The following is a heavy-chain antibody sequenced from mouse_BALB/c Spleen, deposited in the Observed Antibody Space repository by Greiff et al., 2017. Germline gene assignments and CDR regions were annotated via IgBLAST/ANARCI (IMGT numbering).Heavy chain of an antibody. CDR2: IWGGGST. V-gene: IGHV2-6-4*01. Sequence: VHLVESGPGLVAPSQSLSITCTVSGFSLSRYSVHWVRQPPGKGLEWLGMIWGGGSTDYNSALKSRLSISKDNSKSQVFLKMNSLQTDDTAMYYCARTTVVADYYAMDYWGQGTSVTVSS. CDR1: GFSLSRYS. J-gene: IGHJ4*01. D-gene: IGHD1-1*01. CDR3: ARTTVVADYYAMDY.